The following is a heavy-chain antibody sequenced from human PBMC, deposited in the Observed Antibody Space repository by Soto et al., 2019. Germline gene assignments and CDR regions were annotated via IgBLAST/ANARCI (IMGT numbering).Heavy chain of an antibody. V-gene: IGHV4-38-2*01. J-gene: IGHJ6*02. CDR3: ARAGDTMVRGVIIMNYYGMDV. D-gene: IGHD3-10*01. CDR1: GYSISSGYY. CDR2: IHHSGST. Sequence: KPSETLSLTCAVSGYSISSGYYWGWIRQPPGEGLEWVGNIHHSGSTYYNPSLKSRCTIAIDTSKNQFSLKLISVTAADPAVYYCARAGDTMVRGVIIMNYYGMDVWGQETTVTVSS.